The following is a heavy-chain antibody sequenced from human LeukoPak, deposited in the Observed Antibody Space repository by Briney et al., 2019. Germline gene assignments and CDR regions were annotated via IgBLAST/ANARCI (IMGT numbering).Heavy chain of an antibody. CDR2: IQQDGSEK. V-gene: IGHV3-7*01. D-gene: IGHD4-23*01. CDR1: GFIFSSYW. CDR3: SGGNLYWYFDL. J-gene: IGHJ2*01. Sequence: PGGSLRLSCAASGFIFSSYWMSWVRQAPGKGLELVANIQQDGSEKYYVDSVKGRCTISRDNAKNSLYLQINSLRAEDTAVYYCSGGNLYWYFDLWGRGSLVTVSS.